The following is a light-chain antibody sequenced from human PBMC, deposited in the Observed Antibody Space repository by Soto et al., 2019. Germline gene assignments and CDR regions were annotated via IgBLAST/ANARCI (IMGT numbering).Light chain of an antibody. J-gene: IGKJ4*01. CDR3: HQYHIYPVT. V-gene: IGKV1-5*03. Sequence: DIQMTQSPSTLSASVGDRVTITCRASQSVRTWLAWYQQKPGKAPKLLIHKASTLKNGVPSRFSGSGSGTDFTLTISSLQPDDFATYYCHQYHIYPVTFGGGTKVEIK. CDR2: KAS. CDR1: QSVRTW.